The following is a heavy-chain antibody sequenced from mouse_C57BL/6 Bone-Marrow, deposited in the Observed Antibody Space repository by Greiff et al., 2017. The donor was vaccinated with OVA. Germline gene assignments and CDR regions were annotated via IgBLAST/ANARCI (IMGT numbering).Heavy chain of an antibody. CDR2: ISYRGST. V-gene: IGHV3-1*01. CDR3: ARGGYEYDGEFYY. D-gene: IGHD2-4*01. CDR1: GYSITSGYD. J-gene: IGHJ2*01. Sequence: EVKLVESGPGMVKPSQSLSLTCTVTGYSITSGYDWHWIRHFPGNKLEWMGYISYRGSTNYNPSLKSRISITHDTSKNHFYLKLNSLTTEDTATYYCARGGYEYDGEFYYWGQGTTLTVSS.